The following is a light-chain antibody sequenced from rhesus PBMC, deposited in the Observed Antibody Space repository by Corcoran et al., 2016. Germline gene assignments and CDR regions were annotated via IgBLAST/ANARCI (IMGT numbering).Light chain of an antibody. CDR1: QGISIW. V-gene: IGKV1-21*01. CDR2: KAS. J-gene: IGKJ3*01. Sequence: DIQMTQSPSSLSASVGDKVTITCRASQGISIWLAWYQLKPWKAPQLLLDKASTLQGGGPSRFSGSGSGTDFILNISSMQPEDFATCYCLQYNSSPVAFGPGTKLD. CDR3: LQYNSSPVA.